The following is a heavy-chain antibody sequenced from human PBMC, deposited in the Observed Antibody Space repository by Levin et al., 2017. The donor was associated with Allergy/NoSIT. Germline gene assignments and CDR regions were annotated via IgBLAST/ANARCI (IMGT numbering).Heavy chain of an antibody. CDR3: ARQRGWSSIYAFEM. Sequence: SQTLSLTCTVSGGSLSKFYWSWIRQPPGKGLEWIGYIYYRGSTSYNPFLKDRLTISVYTSKNHFSLRLSPVTAADTAVYNCARQRGWSSIYAFEMWGQGRMVSVSA. D-gene: IGHD6-19*01. CDR2: IYYRGST. J-gene: IGHJ3*02. CDR1: GGSLSKFY. V-gene: IGHV4-59*08.